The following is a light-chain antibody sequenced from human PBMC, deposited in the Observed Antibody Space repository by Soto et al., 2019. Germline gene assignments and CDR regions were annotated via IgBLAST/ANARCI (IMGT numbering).Light chain of an antibody. J-gene: IGLJ1*01. Sequence: QSALTQPRSVSGSPGQSVTISCTGTSSDVGSYNRVSWYQQHPGKAPKVMIYDVSQRPSGVPDRFSGSKSGNTASLTISGLQAEDEADYYCCSYAGSYTIYVFGTGTKLTVL. CDR3: CSYAGSYTIYV. CDR1: SSDVGSYNR. V-gene: IGLV2-11*01. CDR2: DVS.